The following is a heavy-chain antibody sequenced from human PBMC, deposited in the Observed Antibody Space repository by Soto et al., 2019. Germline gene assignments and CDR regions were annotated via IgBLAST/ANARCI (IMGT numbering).Heavy chain of an antibody. V-gene: IGHV3-23*01. D-gene: IGHD3-9*01. CDR1: GFTFSSYA. CDR2: ISGSGGST. Sequence: ESGGGLVQPGGSLRLSCAASGFTFSSYAMSWVRQAPGKGLEWVSAISGSGGSTYYADSVKGRFTISRDNSKNTLYLQMNSLRAEDTAVYYCAKGGGFYDILTGYYGPPRHNYWGQGTLVTVSS. J-gene: IGHJ4*02. CDR3: AKGGGFYDILTGYYGPPRHNY.